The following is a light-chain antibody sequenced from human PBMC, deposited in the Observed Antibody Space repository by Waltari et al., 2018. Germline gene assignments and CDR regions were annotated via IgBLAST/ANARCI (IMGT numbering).Light chain of an antibody. CDR1: SSDIGGYNY. V-gene: IGLV2-8*01. J-gene: IGLJ2*01. Sequence: QSALTQPPSASGSPGQSVTISCTGTSSDIGGYNYVSWYQQHPGKAPKLMIYEVNKRPSGVPDRFSAFKSVNTASLTVSGLQAEDEADYYCASYAGTSKLVFGGGTKLTVV. CDR2: EVN. CDR3: ASYAGTSKLV.